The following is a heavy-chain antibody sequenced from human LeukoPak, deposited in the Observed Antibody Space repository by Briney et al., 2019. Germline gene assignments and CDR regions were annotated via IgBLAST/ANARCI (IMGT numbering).Heavy chain of an antibody. CDR3: ARAQTTYYYDSSGYFSYYYYGMDV. V-gene: IGHV1-8*01. Sequence: ASVKVSCKASGYTFTIYDINWVRQATGQGLEWMGWMNPNSGNTGYAQKFQGRVTMTRNTSISTAYMELSSLRSEDTAVYYCARAQTTYYYDSSGYFSYYYYGMDVWGQGTTVTVSS. CDR1: GYTFTIYD. CDR2: MNPNSGNT. D-gene: IGHD3-22*01. J-gene: IGHJ6*02.